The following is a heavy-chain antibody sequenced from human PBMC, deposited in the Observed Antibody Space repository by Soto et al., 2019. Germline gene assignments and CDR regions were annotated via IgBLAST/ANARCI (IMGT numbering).Heavy chain of an antibody. CDR2: IRARADGGTT. D-gene: IGHD3-10*01. Sequence: SGGSLRLSCTAAGFTFGDFNINWYRQAPGKGLEFVGFIRARADGGTTEYAASMKGRFTISRDDSKSIAYLQINSLKIEDTALYYCARDWRAVNKDFDYWGQGTLVTVSS. V-gene: IGHV3-49*03. CDR1: GFTFGDFN. CDR3: ARDWRAVNKDFDY. J-gene: IGHJ4*02.